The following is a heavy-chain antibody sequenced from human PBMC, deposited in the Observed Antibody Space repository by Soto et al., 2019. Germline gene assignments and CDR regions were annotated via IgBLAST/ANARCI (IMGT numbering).Heavy chain of an antibody. V-gene: IGHV4-31*03. D-gene: IGHD1-7*01. Sequence: QVQLQESGPGLVKPSQTLSLTCTVSGDSISSGGYYWSWIRQHPGKGLEWIGYIYDNGGAYYSPSLRGRVVISLDRSENQFSLRLSSVTAADTAVYYCARVKGGTTRRAFDSWGQGTLVTGSS. CDR3: ARVKGGTTRRAFDS. J-gene: IGHJ4*02. CDR2: IYDNGGA. CDR1: GDSISSGGYY.